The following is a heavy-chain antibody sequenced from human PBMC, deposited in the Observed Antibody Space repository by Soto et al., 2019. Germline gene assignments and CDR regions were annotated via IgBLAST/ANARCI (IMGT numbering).Heavy chain of an antibody. J-gene: IGHJ3*02. CDR3: ARRVIGSSRAFDI. V-gene: IGHV3-23*01. Sequence: WGSLRLSCAASGFSFSSHPIIFVRQSPDKWLEWVAGISDGGDLTYNADSVRGRFTISRDNSRNTLYLQMNSLRAEDTAVYYCARRVIGSSRAFDIWGQGTMVTVSS. CDR1: GFSFSSHP. D-gene: IGHD3-10*01. CDR2: ISDGGDLT.